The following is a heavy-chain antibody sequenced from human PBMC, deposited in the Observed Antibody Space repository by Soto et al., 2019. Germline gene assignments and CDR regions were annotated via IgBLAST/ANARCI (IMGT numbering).Heavy chain of an antibody. J-gene: IGHJ4*02. CDR2: ISGSGGST. V-gene: IGHV3-23*01. Sequence: PGGSLRLSCAASGFTFSSYAMSWVRQAPGKGLEWVSAISGSGGSTYYADSVKGRFTISRDNSKNTLYLQMNSLRAEDTAVYYCAKVRSPSSWYESSPNFDYWGQGTLVTVS. CDR3: AKVRSPSSWYESSPNFDY. CDR1: GFTFSSYA. D-gene: IGHD6-13*01.